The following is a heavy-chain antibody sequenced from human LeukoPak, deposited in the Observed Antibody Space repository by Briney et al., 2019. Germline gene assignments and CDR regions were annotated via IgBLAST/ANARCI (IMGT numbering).Heavy chain of an antibody. CDR2: IIPIFGTA. V-gene: IGHV1-69*06. CDR3: ARDRYYDFWSGSHYFDY. D-gene: IGHD3-3*01. CDR1: GGTFSSYA. Sequence: SVKVSCKASGGTFSSYAISWVRQAPGQGLEWMGGIIPIFGTANYAQKFQGRVTITADKSTSTTYMELSSLRSEDTAVYYCARDRYYDFWSGSHYFDYWGQGTLVTVSS. J-gene: IGHJ4*02.